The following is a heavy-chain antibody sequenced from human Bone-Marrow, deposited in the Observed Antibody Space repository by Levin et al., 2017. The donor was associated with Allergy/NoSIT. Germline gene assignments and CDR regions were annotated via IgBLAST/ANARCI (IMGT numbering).Heavy chain of an antibody. D-gene: IGHD4-11*01. Sequence: GGSLRLSCAASGFRFRDYWMTWVRQAPGKGLEWVANILQDGREKYYVDSVKDRFTISRDNAKDSLYLQINSLRAEDTAVYYCARHSNWAFDYWGHGTLVTVSS. V-gene: IGHV3-7*02. CDR1: GFRFRDYW. CDR3: ARHSNWAFDY. J-gene: IGHJ4*01. CDR2: ILQDGREK.